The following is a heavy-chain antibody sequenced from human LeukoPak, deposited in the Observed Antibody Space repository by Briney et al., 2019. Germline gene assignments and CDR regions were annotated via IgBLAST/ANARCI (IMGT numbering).Heavy chain of an antibody. J-gene: IGHJ6*03. D-gene: IGHD3-3*01. V-gene: IGHV1-8*01. CDR3: ARGHNRFAFDSWSGYYTRYYYYMDV. CDR1: GYTFTNYD. CDR2: MNPNSGNT. Sequence: GASVKVSCKASGYTFTNYDINWVRQATGQGLEWMAWMNPNSGNTGYAQKFQGRVTMTRDTSIRTAYMELSSLRSEDTAVYYCARGHNRFAFDSWSGYYTRYYYYMDVWGKGTTVTVSS.